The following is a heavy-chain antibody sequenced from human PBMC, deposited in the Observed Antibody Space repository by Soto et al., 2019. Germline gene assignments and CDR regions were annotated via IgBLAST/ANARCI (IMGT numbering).Heavy chain of an antibody. CDR3: AGGPQGDYEPNWFDP. Sequence: PSETLSLTCAVSGYSISSGYYWGWIRQPPGKGLEWIGSIYHSGSTYYNPSLKSRVTRSVDTSKNQFSLKLSSLTAADTAVYYCAGGPQGDYEPNWFDPWGQGTLVTVSS. V-gene: IGHV4-38-2*01. J-gene: IGHJ5*02. D-gene: IGHD4-17*01. CDR1: GYSISSGYY. CDR2: IYHSGST.